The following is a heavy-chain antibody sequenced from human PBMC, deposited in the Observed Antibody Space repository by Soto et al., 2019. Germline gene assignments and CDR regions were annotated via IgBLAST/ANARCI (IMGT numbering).Heavy chain of an antibody. CDR2: IYPGDSGT. CDR1: GYSFTSYW. V-gene: IGHV5-51*01. J-gene: IGHJ6*02. CDR3: ARHGSYYDFWSGSNYYGMDV. D-gene: IGHD3-3*01. Sequence: PGESLKISCNGSGYSFTSYWIGWVRQMPGKGLEWMGIIYPGDSGTRYSPSFQGQVTISADKSISTAYLQWSSLKASDTAMYYCARHGSYYDFWSGSNYYGMDVWGQGTTVTVSS.